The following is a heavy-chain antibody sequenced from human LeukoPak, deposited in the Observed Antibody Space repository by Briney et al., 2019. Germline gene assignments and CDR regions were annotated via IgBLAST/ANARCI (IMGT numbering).Heavy chain of an antibody. D-gene: IGHD5-18*01. CDR1: GGSISSYY. J-gene: IGHJ4*02. CDR2: IYYSGST. Sequence: SETLSLTCTVSGGSISSYYWSWIRQPPGKGLEWIGYIYYSGSTNYNPSLKSRVTISVDTSKNQFSLKLSSVTAADTAVYYCARGKVSYSYGSGDWGQGTLVTVSS. V-gene: IGHV4-59*01. CDR3: ARGKVSYSYGSGD.